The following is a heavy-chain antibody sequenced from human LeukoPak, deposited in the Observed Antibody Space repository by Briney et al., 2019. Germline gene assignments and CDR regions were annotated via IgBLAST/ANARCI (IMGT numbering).Heavy chain of an antibody. J-gene: IGHJ6*02. CDR2: IYYSGRT. V-gene: IGHV4-59*08. D-gene: IGHD3-10*01. CDR3: ARQSYTAYYYYGMDV. Sequence: SETLSLTCTVSGGSISSYYRSWIRQPPGKGLEWIGNIYYSGRTNYNPSLKSRGTISVDTSKNQFSLRLSSVTAADTAVYYCARQSYTAYYYYGMDVWGQGTTVTVSS. CDR1: GGSISSYY.